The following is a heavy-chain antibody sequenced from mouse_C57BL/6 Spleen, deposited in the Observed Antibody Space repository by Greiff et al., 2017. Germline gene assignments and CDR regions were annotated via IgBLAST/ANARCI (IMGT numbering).Heavy chain of an antibody. Sequence: EVQLVESGGGLVQPGGSLSLSCAASGFTFTDYYMSWVRQPPGKALEWVGFIRNKANGYSTEYSVSGKVRFTISRDKSQCILDLKMNALGAEDSASYYCARYRGNEATMDYWGQGTSVTVSS. J-gene: IGHJ4*01. D-gene: IGHD6-1*01. CDR2: IRNKANGYST. CDR3: ARYRGNEATMDY. CDR1: GFTFTDYY. V-gene: IGHV7-3*01.